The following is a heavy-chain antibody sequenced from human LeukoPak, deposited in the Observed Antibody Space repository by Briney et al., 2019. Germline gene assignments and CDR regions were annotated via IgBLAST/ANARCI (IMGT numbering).Heavy chain of an antibody. D-gene: IGHD4-17*01. J-gene: IGHJ3*02. CDR1: GFTFSSYA. CDR3: AREGGYGDYVRNDAFDI. CDR2: ISGSGGST. Sequence: GGSLRLSCAASGFTFSSYAMSWVRQAPGKGLEWVSTISGSGGSTYYADSVKGRFTISRDNSKNTLYVQMNSLRAEDTAVYYCAREGGYGDYVRNDAFDIWGQGTMVTVSS. V-gene: IGHV3-23*01.